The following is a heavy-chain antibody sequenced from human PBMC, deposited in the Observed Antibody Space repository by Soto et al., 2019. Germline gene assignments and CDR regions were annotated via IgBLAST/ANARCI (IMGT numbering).Heavy chain of an antibody. Sequence: PSETLSLTCTVSGGSISSSSYYWGWIRQPPGKGLEWIGSIYYSGSTYYNPSLKSRVTISVDTSKNQFSLKLSSVTAADTAVYYCARDLNRHLDYWGQGTLVTVS. V-gene: IGHV4-39*07. CDR2: IYYSGST. J-gene: IGHJ4*02. CDR1: GGSISSSSYY. CDR3: ARDLNRHLDY.